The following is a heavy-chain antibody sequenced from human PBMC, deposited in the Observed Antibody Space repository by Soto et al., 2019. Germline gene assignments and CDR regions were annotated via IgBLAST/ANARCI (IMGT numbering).Heavy chain of an antibody. CDR1: GFIVSDNY. Sequence: GGSLRLSCAASGFIVSDNYINWVRQAPGKGLEXXSVSXSXGXXXXXXSVKGRFTISRDNSKNTLYIQMNSLRDEDTAVYYCAREVSGTSFDYWGQGTLVTSPQ. CDR2: SXSXGXX. J-gene: IGHJ4*02. D-gene: IGHD1-7*01. V-gene: IGHV3-53*01. CDR3: AREVSGTSFDY.